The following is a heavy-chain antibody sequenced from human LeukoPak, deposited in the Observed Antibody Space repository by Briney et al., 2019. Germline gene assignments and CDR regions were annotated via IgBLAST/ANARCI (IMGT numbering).Heavy chain of an antibody. CDR1: GGSFSGYY. CDR2: INHRGST. V-gene: IGHV4-34*01. Sequence: PSETLSLTCDVYGGSFSGYYWSWIRQPPGKGLERIGEINHRGSTNYNPSLKSRVTVSVDTSKNQFSLKLSSVTAADTAVYYCARGPLNFDYWGQGTLVTVSS. J-gene: IGHJ4*02. CDR3: ARGPLNFDY.